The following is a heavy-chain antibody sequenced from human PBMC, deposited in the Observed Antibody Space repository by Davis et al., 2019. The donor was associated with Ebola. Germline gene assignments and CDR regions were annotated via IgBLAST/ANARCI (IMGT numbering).Heavy chain of an antibody. D-gene: IGHD3-3*01. V-gene: IGHV3-21*01. CDR3: VRVRLYDVWSAKFYGMDV. CDR2: ITKSGSYI. Sequence: GESLKISCAAAQFTFSRYTRIWVRQAPGKGLEWVSSITKSGSYIYYADSLKGRSTISRDNGKNSLFLQMNSLRVEDTAVYYCVRVRLYDVWSAKFYGMDVWGQGTTVIVSS. CDR1: QFTFSRYT. J-gene: IGHJ6*02.